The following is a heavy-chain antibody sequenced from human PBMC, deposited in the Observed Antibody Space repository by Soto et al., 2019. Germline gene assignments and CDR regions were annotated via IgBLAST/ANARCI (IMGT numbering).Heavy chain of an antibody. D-gene: IGHD6-13*01. CDR3: AKDSGEAAAGRWAEYYYYYYGMDV. CDR1: GFTFSSYG. CDR2: ISYDGSNK. J-gene: IGHJ6*02. V-gene: IGHV3-30*18. Sequence: GGSLRLSCAASGFTFSSYGMHWVRQAPGKGLEWVAVISYDGSNKYYADSVKGRFTISRDNSKNTLYLQMNSLRAEDTAVYYCAKDSGEAAAGRWAEYYYYYYGMDVWGQGTTVTVSS.